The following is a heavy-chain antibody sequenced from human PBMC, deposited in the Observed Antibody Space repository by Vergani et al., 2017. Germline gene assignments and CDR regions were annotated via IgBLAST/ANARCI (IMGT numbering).Heavy chain of an antibody. CDR2: ISWNSGSI. CDR3: ANDIGHSGSYYVTSFDY. J-gene: IGHJ4*02. Sequence: EVQLVESGGGLVQPGRSLRLSCAASGFTFDDYAMHWVRQAPGKGLEWVSGISWNSGSIGYADSVKGRFNISRDNAKNSLYLQMNSLRAEDTALYYCANDIGHSGSYYVTSFDYWGQGTLVTVSS. V-gene: IGHV3-9*01. CDR1: GFTFDDYA. D-gene: IGHD1-26*01.